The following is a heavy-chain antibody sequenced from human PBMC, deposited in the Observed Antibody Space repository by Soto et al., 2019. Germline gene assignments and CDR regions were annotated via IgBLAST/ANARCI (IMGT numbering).Heavy chain of an antibody. CDR1: GGSISSSNW. D-gene: IGHD3-10*01. J-gene: IGHJ4*02. V-gene: IGHV4-4*02. CDR3: ARLWFGELSYPYFDY. Sequence: QVQLQESGPGLVKPSGTLSLTCAVSGGSISSSNWWTWVRQPPGKGLEWIGEVYHSGSTNYNPSLKSRVTISVEKSRHQFSLKLSSVSAADTAVYYCARLWFGELSYPYFDYWGQGTLVTVSS. CDR2: VYHSGST.